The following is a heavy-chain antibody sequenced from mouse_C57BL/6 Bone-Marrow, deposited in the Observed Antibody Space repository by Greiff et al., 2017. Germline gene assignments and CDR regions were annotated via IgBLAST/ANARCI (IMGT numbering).Heavy chain of an antibody. Sequence: EVQRVESGGDLVKPGGSLKLSCAASGFTFSSYGMSWVRQTPDKRLEWVATISSGGSYTYYPDSVKGRFTISRDNAKNTLYLQMSSLKSEDTAMYYCARPYYGSSYGCYAMDYWGQGTSVTVSS. CDR3: ARPYYGSSYGCYAMDY. CDR1: GFTFSSYG. D-gene: IGHD1-1*01. V-gene: IGHV5-6*01. CDR2: ISSGGSYT. J-gene: IGHJ4*01.